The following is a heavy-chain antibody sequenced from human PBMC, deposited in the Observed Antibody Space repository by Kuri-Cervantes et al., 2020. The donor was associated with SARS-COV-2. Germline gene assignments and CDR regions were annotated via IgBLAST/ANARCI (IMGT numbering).Heavy chain of an antibody. Sequence: GESLKISCAASGFTFSSYGMHWVRQAPGKGLEWVAVISYDGSNKYYADSVKGRFTISRDNSKNTLYLQMNSLRAEDTAVYYCARPGYKWNDIQLWGFDSWGQGALVTVSS. V-gene: IGHV3-33*05. CDR1: GFTFSSYG. J-gene: IGHJ4*02. D-gene: IGHD1-20*01. CDR2: ISYDGSNK. CDR3: ARPGYKWNDIQLWGFDS.